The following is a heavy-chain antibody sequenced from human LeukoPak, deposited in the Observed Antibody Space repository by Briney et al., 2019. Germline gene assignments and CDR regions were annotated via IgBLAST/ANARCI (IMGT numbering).Heavy chain of an antibody. Sequence: GASVKVSCKASGYTFTSYGISWVRQAPGQGLEWMGWISAYNGNTNYAQKLQGRVTMTTDTSTSTAYMELRSLRSDDTAVYYCARDGEGPRYFDSLSHDYWGQGTLVTVSS. CDR2: ISAYNGNT. CDR3: ARDGEGPRYFDSLSHDY. J-gene: IGHJ4*02. V-gene: IGHV1-18*01. CDR1: GYTFTSYG. D-gene: IGHD3-9*01.